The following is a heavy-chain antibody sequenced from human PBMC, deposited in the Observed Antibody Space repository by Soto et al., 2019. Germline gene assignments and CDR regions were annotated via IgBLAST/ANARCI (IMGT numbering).Heavy chain of an antibody. V-gene: IGHV1-18*01. D-gene: IGHD6-6*01. CDR2: ISAYNGNT. CDR1: GYTFTSYG. J-gene: IGHJ4*02. Sequence: QVQLVQSGAEVKKPGASVKVSCKASGYTFTSYGISWVRQAPGQGLEWMGWISAYNGNTNYAQKLQGRVTMTTDTATSAAYIVLSGLVSDDTAVYYCVRGGSSTGGNYWGQGTLVTVSS. CDR3: VRGGSSTGGNY.